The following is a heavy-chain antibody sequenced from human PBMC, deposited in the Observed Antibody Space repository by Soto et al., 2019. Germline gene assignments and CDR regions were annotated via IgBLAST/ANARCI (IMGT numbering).Heavy chain of an antibody. J-gene: IGHJ4*02. CDR1: GFTFSSYE. CDR3: ARGLFGELSPGGIDYFDY. CDR2: ISGSGNAM. V-gene: IGHV3-48*03. D-gene: IGHD3-10*01. Sequence: PGGSLRLSCAASGFTFSSYEMNWVRQAPGKGLEWVSYISGSGNAMFYADSVKGRFTISRDNAKNSLSLQMNSLRAEDTAVYYCARGLFGELSPGGIDYFDYWGQGTLVTVS.